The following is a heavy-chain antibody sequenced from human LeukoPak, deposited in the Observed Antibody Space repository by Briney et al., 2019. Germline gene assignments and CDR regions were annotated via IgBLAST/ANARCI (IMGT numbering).Heavy chain of an antibody. V-gene: IGHV4-59*01. J-gene: IGHJ1*01. Sequence: SETLSLTCTVSGGSTSSYYWSWIRQPPGKGLEWIGYIYYSGSTNYNPSLKSRVTISVDTSKNQFSLKLSSVTAADTAVYYCARGHGIAAVDWGQGTLVTVSS. CDR3: ARGHGIAAVD. D-gene: IGHD6-13*01. CDR2: IYYSGST. CDR1: GGSTSSYY.